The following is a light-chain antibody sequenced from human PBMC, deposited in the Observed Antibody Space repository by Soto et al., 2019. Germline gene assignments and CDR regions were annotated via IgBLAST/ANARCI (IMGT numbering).Light chain of an antibody. CDR3: QQYGNSPGT. J-gene: IGKJ1*01. CDR1: QSVYSNF. V-gene: IGKV3-20*01. Sequence: EIVFPQSPGTLSLSPGERATLSCRASQSVYSNFLAWYQHKPGQTPRLLIYGAFIRATGIPDRFSGSGSGTDFTLTVSRLDPEDFAVYYCQQYGNSPGTFGQGTKVDIK. CDR2: GAF.